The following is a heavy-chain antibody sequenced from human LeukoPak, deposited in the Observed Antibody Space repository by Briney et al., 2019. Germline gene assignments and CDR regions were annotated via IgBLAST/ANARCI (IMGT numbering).Heavy chain of an antibody. V-gene: IGHV4-59*12. Sequence: SETLSLTCTVSGGSISSYYWSWSRQPPGKGLEWIGYIYYSGSTNYNPSLKSRVTISVDTSKNQFSLKLSSVTAADTAVYYCARSRWLRFGFNYWGQGTLVTVSS. CDR3: ARSRWLRFGFNY. CDR2: IYYSGST. D-gene: IGHD5-12*01. J-gene: IGHJ4*02. CDR1: GGSISSYY.